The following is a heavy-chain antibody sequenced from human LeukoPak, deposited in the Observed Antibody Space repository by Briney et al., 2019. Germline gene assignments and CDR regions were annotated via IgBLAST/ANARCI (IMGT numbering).Heavy chain of an antibody. CDR2: ISSSGGST. D-gene: IGHD2-15*01. J-gene: IGHJ4*02. Sequence: QTGGSLRLSCAASGFTFSSYAMHWVRQAPGKGLEYVSSISSSGGSTYYANSVKGRFTIPRDNSKNTLYLQMGSLRAEDMAVYYCARRYCSGSSGSSCSHFDCWGQGTLVTVSS. V-gene: IGHV3-64*01. CDR3: ARRYCSGSSGSSCSHFDC. CDR1: GFTFSSYA.